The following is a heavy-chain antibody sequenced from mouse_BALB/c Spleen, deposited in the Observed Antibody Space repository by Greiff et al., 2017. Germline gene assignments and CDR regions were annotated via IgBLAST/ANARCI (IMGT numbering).Heavy chain of an antibody. Sequence: EVKLVESGGGLVQPGGSRKLSCAASGFTFSSFGMHWVRQAPEKGLEWVAYISSGSNTIYYADTVKGRFTISRDNPKNTLFLQMTSLRSEDTAMYYCARVYYDYDSFDYWGQGTTLTVSS. CDR2: ISSGSNTI. CDR1: GFTFSSFG. V-gene: IGHV5-17*02. J-gene: IGHJ2*01. CDR3: ARVYYDYDSFDY. D-gene: IGHD2-4*01.